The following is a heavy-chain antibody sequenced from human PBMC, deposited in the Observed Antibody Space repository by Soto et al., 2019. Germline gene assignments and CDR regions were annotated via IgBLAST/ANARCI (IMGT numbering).Heavy chain of an antibody. J-gene: IGHJ4*02. D-gene: IGHD6-13*01. CDR3: ARAPAQLYSSSCYYFDY. Sequence: SESLSLTCTVSGGSTSSYYWSWIRQPPGKGLEWIGYIYYSGSTNYNPSLKSRVTISVDTSKNQFSLKLSSVTAADTAVYYCARAPAQLYSSSCYYFDYWRQGTQVTVS. V-gene: IGHV4-59*01. CDR2: IYYSGST. CDR1: GGSTSSYY.